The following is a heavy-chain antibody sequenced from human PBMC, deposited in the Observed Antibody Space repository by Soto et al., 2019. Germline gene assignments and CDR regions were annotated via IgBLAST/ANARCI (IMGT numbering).Heavy chain of an antibody. D-gene: IGHD6-13*01. V-gene: IGHV1-18*01. Sequence: GASVKVSCKTSGYPFTSNGIGWVRQAPGQGLEWMAWISPYNGNTYYALKFQGRVTMTTDTSTNTVYMELSSLRSEDTAVYYCAKSTAGWFDPWGQGTLVTVSS. CDR1: GYPFTSNG. CDR3: AKSTAGWFDP. CDR2: ISPYNGNT. J-gene: IGHJ5*02.